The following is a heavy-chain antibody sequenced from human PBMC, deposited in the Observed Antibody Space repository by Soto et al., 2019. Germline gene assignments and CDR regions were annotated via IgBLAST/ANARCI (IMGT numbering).Heavy chain of an antibody. J-gene: IGHJ4*02. CDR1: GFTFSSYW. CDR3: ARTVYYDFWSGYFSPYYFDY. V-gene: IGHV3-7*01. Sequence: EVQLVESGGGLVQPGGSLRLSCAASGFTFSSYWMSWVRQAPGKGLEWVANIKQDGSEKYYVDSVKGRFTISRDNAKNSLYLQMKSLRAADTAVYYCARTVYYDFWSGYFSPYYFDYWGQGTLVTVSS. CDR2: IKQDGSEK. D-gene: IGHD3-3*01.